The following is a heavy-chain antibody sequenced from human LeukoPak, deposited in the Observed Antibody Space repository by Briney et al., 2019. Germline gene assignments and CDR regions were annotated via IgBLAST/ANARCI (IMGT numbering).Heavy chain of an antibody. J-gene: IGHJ5*02. CDR2: IYYSGST. Sequence: SETLSLTCTVSGGSIISSSYYWGWIRQPPGKGLEWIGSIYYSGSTYYNPSLKSRVTISVDTSKNQFSLRLSSVTAADTAVYYCARRLVGATIASWFDPWGQGTLVTVSS. D-gene: IGHD1-26*01. CDR1: GGSIISSSYY. V-gene: IGHV4-39*01. CDR3: ARRLVGATIASWFDP.